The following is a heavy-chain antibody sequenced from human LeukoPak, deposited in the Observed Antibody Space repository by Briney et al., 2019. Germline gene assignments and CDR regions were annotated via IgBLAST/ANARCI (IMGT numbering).Heavy chain of an antibody. D-gene: IGHD5-24*01. CDR2: INPSGGST. V-gene: IGHV1-46*01. CDR3: ARGPGRDGYNSDFDY. J-gene: IGHJ4*02. CDR1: GYTFTSYY. Sequence: ASVKVSCKASGYTFTSYYMHWVRQDPGQGLEWMGIINPSGGSTSYAQNFQGRVTMTRDMSTSTVYMELSSLRSEDTAVYYCARGPGRDGYNSDFDYWGQGTLVTVSS.